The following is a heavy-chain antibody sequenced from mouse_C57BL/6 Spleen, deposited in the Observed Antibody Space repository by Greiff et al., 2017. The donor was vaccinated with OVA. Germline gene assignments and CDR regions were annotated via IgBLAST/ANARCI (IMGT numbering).Heavy chain of an antibody. V-gene: IGHV1-69*01. CDR2: IDPSDSYT. J-gene: IGHJ3*01. CDR3: ARLYYDYEGWFAY. Sequence: QVQLQQSGAELVMPGASVKLSCKASGYTFTSYWMHWVKQRPGQGLEWIGEIDPSDSYTNYNQKFKGKSTLTVDKSSSTAYMQLSSLTSEDSAVYYCARLYYDYEGWFAYWGQGTLVTVSA. D-gene: IGHD2-4*01. CDR1: GYTFTSYW.